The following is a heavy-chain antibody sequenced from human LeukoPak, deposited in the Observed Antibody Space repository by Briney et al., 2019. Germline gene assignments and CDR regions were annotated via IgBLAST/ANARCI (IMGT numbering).Heavy chain of an antibody. Sequence: KPSQTLSLTCTVSGVSISSGGYYWSWIRQHPEKGLEWIGYISYRGSTYYNPSLKSRVTISVDTSKNQFSLNLSSVTAADTAVYFCVRARILTPFDYWGQGTLVTVSS. CDR1: GVSISSGGYY. CDR3: VRARILTPFDY. CDR2: ISYRGST. J-gene: IGHJ4*02. D-gene: IGHD3-9*01. V-gene: IGHV4-31*03.